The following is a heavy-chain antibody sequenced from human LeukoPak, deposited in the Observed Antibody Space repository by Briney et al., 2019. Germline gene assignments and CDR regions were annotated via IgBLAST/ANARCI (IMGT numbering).Heavy chain of an antibody. V-gene: IGHV4-38-2*02. CDR3: ARDSIALYYFDY. D-gene: IGHD3-3*02. CDR2: IYHSGNT. J-gene: IGHJ4*02. CDR1: GYSINRGYY. Sequence: SETLSLTCSVSGYSINRGYYWGWIRQSPGKGLEWIGSIYHSGNTYYNPSLKSRVTISVDTSKNQFSLKLSSVTAADTAVFYCARDSIALYYFDYWGQGKLVTVSS.